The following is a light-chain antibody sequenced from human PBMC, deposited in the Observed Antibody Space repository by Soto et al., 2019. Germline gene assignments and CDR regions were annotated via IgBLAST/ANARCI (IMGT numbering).Light chain of an antibody. CDR1: QSVSDY. CDR3: QQRNNWPWT. CDR2: EAS. J-gene: IGKJ1*01. V-gene: IGKV3-11*01. Sequence: EVVLTHSPATLSLSPWERATLSCRASQSVSDYTAWFQQKPGQPPRLVIYEASNRATGIPDRFSGSGSGTDFTLTISSLDPEDFAVYYCQQRNNWPWTFGQGTKVDIK.